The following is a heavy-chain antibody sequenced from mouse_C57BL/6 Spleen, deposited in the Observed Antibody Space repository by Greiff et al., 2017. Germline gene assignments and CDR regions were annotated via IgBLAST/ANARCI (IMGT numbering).Heavy chain of an antibody. D-gene: IGHD1-1*01. J-gene: IGHJ2*01. V-gene: IGHV1-80*01. CDR2: IYPGDGAT. Sequence: QVQLQQSGAELVKPGASVKISCKASGSAFSSYWMNWVKQRPGKGLEWIGQIYPGDGATNYNGKFKGNATLTADKSSRTAYMQLSSLTSEDSAVYFCATTPPLLRGFDYWGQGTTLTGSS. CDR1: GSAFSSYW. CDR3: ATTPPLLRGFDY.